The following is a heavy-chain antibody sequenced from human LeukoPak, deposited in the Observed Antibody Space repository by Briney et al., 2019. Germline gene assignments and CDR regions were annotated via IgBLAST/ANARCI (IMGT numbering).Heavy chain of an antibody. D-gene: IGHD2-15*01. J-gene: IGHJ4*02. CDR2: INPNSGGT. CDR1: GYSFTGYY. CDR3: ARVARCSGGSCYPLSQFDY. Sequence: GASVKVSCKASGYSFTGYYMHWVRQAPGQGLEWMGRINPNSGGTNYAQKFQGRVTMTRDTSISTAYMELSRLRSDDTAVYHCARVARCSGGSCYPLSQFDYWGQGTLVTVSS. V-gene: IGHV1-2*06.